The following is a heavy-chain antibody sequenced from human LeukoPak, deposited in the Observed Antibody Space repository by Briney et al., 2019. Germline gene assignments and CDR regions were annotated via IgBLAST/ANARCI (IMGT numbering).Heavy chain of an antibody. J-gene: IGHJ4*02. D-gene: IGHD3-16*01. V-gene: IGHV3-11*04. CDR2: ISKTDSST. CDR3: ARVMGSYATDY. Sequence: GGSLRLSCTASGFTFSDYYMSWIRQAPGKGLEWVSYISKTDSSTNYADSVRGRFTISRDDAKSSLYLQMNSLRAEDTAMYYCARVMGSYATDYWGQGTLVTVSS. CDR1: GFTFSDYY.